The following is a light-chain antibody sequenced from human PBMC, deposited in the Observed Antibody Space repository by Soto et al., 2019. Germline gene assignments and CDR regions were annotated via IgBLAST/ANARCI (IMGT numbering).Light chain of an antibody. CDR3: CSYAGSSTYVV. J-gene: IGLJ2*01. Sequence: QSALTQPASVSGSPGQSITISCTGTSSDVGSYNLVSWYQQHPGKAPKLMIYEGSKRPSGVSNRFSSSKSGNTASLTISGLQAEDEADYHCCSYAGSSTYVVFGGGTKLTVL. CDR2: EGS. V-gene: IGLV2-23*01. CDR1: SSDVGSYNL.